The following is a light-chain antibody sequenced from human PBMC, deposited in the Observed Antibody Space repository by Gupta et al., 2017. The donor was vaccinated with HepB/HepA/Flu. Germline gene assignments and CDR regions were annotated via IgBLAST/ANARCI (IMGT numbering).Light chain of an antibody. Sequence: DILLTQSPATLSLSPGERATISCRASQSVSRYLAWYQQKPGQAPRLLIYNASNRATGIPARFSGSGSGTDFTLTISSLEPEDFAVYYCQQRSNWPWTFGEGTKVEIK. CDR1: QSVSRY. V-gene: IGKV3-11*01. CDR3: QQRSNWPWT. CDR2: NAS. J-gene: IGKJ1*01.